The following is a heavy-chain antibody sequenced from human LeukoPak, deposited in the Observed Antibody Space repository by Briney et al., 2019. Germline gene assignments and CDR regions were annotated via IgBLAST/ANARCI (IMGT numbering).Heavy chain of an antibody. V-gene: IGHV1-2*02. CDR2: INPNSGDT. J-gene: IGHJ4*02. CDR3: ARDRPLDADDYYGFYYFDY. CDR1: GYTFTGYW. D-gene: IGHD3-10*01. Sequence: ASVKVSCKASGYTFTGYWMHWVRQAPGQGLEWMGWINPNSGDTNYGQKFQGRVTMTRDTSISTAYMELSRLRSDDTAVYYCARDRPLDADDYYGFYYFDYWGQGTLVTVSS.